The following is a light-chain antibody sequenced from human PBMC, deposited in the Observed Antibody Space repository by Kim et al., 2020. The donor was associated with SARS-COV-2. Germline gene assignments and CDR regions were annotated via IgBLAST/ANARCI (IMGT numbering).Light chain of an antibody. CDR2: GAS. J-gene: IGKJ4*01. CDR1: QSVTSTY. V-gene: IGKV3-20*01. Sequence: EIVLTQSPDTLSLSPGERATLSCRASQSVTSTYLAWYQQYPGQAPRLLIYGASSRATGIPDRFSGSGSGTDFTLTISRLEPEDFAVYFCQQYGSSTLTFGGGTKVDIK. CDR3: QQYGSSTLT.